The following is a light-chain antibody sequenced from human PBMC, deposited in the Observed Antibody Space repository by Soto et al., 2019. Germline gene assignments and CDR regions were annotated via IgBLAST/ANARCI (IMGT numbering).Light chain of an antibody. CDR1: SSDVGGYNY. CDR2: DVS. CDR3: CSHAGSYTYV. Sequence: QSALTQPRSVSGSPGQSVPISCTGTSSDVGGYNYVSWYQQHPGKAPKVMIYDVSKRPSGVPDRFSGSKSVNMASLTISGLQAEDDADYYRCSHAGSYTYVFGTGTKLTVL. J-gene: IGLJ1*01. V-gene: IGLV2-11*01.